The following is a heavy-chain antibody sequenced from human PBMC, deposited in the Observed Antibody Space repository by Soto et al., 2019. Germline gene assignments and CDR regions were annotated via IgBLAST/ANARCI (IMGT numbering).Heavy chain of an antibody. J-gene: IGHJ4*02. CDR1: GFTFSSYW. D-gene: IGHD5-18*01. Sequence: PGGSLRLSCAASGFTFSSYWMSWVRQAPGKGLEWVANIKQDGSEKYYVDPVKGRFTISRDNAKNSLYLQMNSLRAEDTAVYYCARDLRYSYGSFDYWGQGTLVTVSS. CDR3: ARDLRYSYGSFDY. V-gene: IGHV3-7*03. CDR2: IKQDGSEK.